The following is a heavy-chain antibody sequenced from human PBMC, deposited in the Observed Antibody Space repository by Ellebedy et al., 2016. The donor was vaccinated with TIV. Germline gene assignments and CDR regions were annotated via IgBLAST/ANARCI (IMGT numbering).Heavy chain of an antibody. Sequence: ASVKVSCKASGYTFTGYYIHWVRQAPGQGLEWMGWINPYSGGTNYAQKFQGRVTMTRDTSISTAYMELSRLRSDDTAVYYCARAMVAAWVNAFDIWGQGTMVTVSS. V-gene: IGHV1-2*02. J-gene: IGHJ3*02. CDR3: ARAMVAAWVNAFDI. CDR2: INPYSGGT. CDR1: GYTFTGYY. D-gene: IGHD2-15*01.